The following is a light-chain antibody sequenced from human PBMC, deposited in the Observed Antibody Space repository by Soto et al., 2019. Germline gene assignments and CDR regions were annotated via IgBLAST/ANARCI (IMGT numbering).Light chain of an antibody. J-gene: IGLJ1*01. V-gene: IGLV2-23*01. CDR2: EDN. CDR3: CSCARTSTYV. Sequence: QSALTQPASVSGSPGQSITISCTGTSSDVGSYNLVSWYQQHPGKAPKLMIYEDNKRPSGVSNRFSVSKSGYTASLTISGLQAEDEADYYCCSCARTSTYVFGSGTRSPS. CDR1: SSDVGSYNL.